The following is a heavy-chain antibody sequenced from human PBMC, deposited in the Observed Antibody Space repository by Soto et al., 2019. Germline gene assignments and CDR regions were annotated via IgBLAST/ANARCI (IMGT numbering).Heavy chain of an antibody. CDR1: GFTFSSYE. Sequence: WGSLRLSCAASGFTFSSYEMNWVRQAPGKGLEWVSYISSSGSTIYYADSVKGRFTISRDNAKNSLYLQMNSLRAEDTAVYYCARGLITMIVVAHDAFDIWGQGTMVTVSS. J-gene: IGHJ3*02. CDR2: ISSSGSTI. V-gene: IGHV3-48*03. CDR3: ARGLITMIVVAHDAFDI. D-gene: IGHD3-22*01.